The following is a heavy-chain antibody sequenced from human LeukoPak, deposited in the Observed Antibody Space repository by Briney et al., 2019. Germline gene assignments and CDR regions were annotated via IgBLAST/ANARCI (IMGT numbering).Heavy chain of an antibody. Sequence: SQTLSLTCTVSGGSISSGNYYWSWIRQPAGKGLEWIGRIYTSENTNYNPSLESRVTISVDTSKNQFSLKLSSVTAADTAVYYCARALNYGDYGVAFDIWGQGTMVTVSS. CDR2: IYTSENT. J-gene: IGHJ3*02. CDR3: ARALNYGDYGVAFDI. D-gene: IGHD4-17*01. CDR1: GGSISSGNYY. V-gene: IGHV4-61*02.